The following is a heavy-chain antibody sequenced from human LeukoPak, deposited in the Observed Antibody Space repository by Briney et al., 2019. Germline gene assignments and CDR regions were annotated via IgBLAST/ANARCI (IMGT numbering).Heavy chain of an antibody. CDR2: IYYSGSS. Sequence: SETLSLTCNVSGGSISGYHWSWIRQPPGKGLEWLGYIYYSGSSNYNPYLKSRVTISVDTSKNQFSLNLNSVTAADTAVYCCARHAVYAGSGWAFDYWGQGTLVTVFS. D-gene: IGHD6-19*01. J-gene: IGHJ4*02. CDR3: ARHAVYAGSGWAFDY. V-gene: IGHV4-59*08. CDR1: GGSISGYH.